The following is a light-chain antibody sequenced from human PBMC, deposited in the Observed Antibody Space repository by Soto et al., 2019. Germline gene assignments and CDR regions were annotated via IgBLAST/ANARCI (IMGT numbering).Light chain of an antibody. CDR3: QQSYSTPWT. CDR1: QGIRND. Sequence: AIQMTQSPSSLSASVGDRVTISCRASQGIRNDLAWYQQKPGKAPKLLIFAASNLQSGVPSRFSGSGSGTDFTLTISSLQPEDFATYYCQQSYSTPWTFGQGTKVDIK. CDR2: AAS. V-gene: IGKV1-6*01. J-gene: IGKJ1*01.